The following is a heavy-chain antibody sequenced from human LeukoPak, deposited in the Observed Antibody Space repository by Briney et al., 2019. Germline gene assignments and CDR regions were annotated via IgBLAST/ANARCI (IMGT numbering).Heavy chain of an antibody. D-gene: IGHD3-22*01. V-gene: IGHV4-59*01. J-gene: IGHJ4*02. CDR2: INYSGNT. CDR3: ARTSDYDTIGYYLDY. CDR1: GGSISGYH. Sequence: SETLSLTCTVSGGSISGYHWSWIRQSPGKGLEWIGYINYSGNTRYNPSLRSRVTISVDTSKNQFSLNVNSVIAADTAVYYCARTSDYDTIGYYLDYWGQGVLATVSS.